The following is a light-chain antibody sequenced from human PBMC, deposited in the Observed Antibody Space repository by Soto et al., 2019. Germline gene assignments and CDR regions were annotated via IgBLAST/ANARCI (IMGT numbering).Light chain of an antibody. CDR2: GAS. CDR1: QSVSSNN. CDR3: QQYGRSPFT. J-gene: IGKJ3*01. V-gene: IGKV3-20*01. Sequence: EIVLTQSPGTLSLSPGERATLSCRASQSVSSNNLAWYQQRPGQATRVVIYGASTRATGIPESFSGSGSGTDFTLTISRLEPEDFAVYYCQQYGRSPFTFGPGTKVDIK.